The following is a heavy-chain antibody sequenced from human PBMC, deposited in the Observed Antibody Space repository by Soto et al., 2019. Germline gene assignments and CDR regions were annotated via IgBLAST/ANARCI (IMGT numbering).Heavy chain of an antibody. D-gene: IGHD3-10*01. Sequence: QVKLVQSGAEVKKPGASVKVSCKASGYTFTSYGISWVLQAPGQGLEWMGWISAYNGKTNYAQKLQGRVTMTTDTSTSAAYMDLSCLRSDETAVYYCATEYGCGELFEPRGQGTLCTV. CDR2: ISAYNGKT. CDR1: GYTFTSYG. V-gene: IGHV1-18*01. J-gene: IGHJ5*02. CDR3: ATEYGCGELFEP.